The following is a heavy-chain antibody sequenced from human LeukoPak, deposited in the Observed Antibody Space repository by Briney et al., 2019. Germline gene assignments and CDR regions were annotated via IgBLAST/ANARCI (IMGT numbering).Heavy chain of an antibody. CDR1: GFTVSSNY. CDR2: IYGGGNT. V-gene: IGHV3-66*01. CDR3: ARGSLVFD. D-gene: IGHD2-8*02. J-gene: IGHJ4*02. Sequence: GGSLRLSCAASGFTVSSNYMSWVHQAPGKGLEWVSVIYGGGNTFYPDSVRGRFTISRDNSKNTLYLQMNNLRAEDTAVYYCARGSLVFDWGQGTLVIVSS.